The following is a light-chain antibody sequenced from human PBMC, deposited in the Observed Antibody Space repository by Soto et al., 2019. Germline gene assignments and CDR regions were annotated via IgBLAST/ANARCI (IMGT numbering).Light chain of an antibody. CDR3: MQVLQIPVT. CDR2: LGS. J-gene: IGKJ3*01. CDR1: QSLLHSDGYNY. V-gene: IGKV2-28*01. Sequence: DIVVTQSPLSLPVTPGEPASISCRSSQSLLHSDGYNYLDWYLQKPGQSPQLLIQLGSMRASGVPGRFSGSVSVTDFTLKISRVEAEDVGVYYCMQVLQIPVTFGPGTKVDI.